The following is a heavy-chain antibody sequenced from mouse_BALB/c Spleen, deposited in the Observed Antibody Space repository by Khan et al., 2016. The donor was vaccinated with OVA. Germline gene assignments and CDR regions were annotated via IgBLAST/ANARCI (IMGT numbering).Heavy chain of an antibody. D-gene: IGHD2-10*01. Sequence: VQLQESGPGLVAPSQSLSITCTISGFSLTNYGVHWVRQPPGKGLEWLVVIWSDGSTTYNSALKSRLTIINDNSKSHVFLKMNSLQTDDAAMYFCARQPYYHYNIMDYWGQGTSVTVSS. V-gene: IGHV2-6-1*01. J-gene: IGHJ4*01. CDR1: GFSLTNYG. CDR3: ARQPYYHYNIMDY. CDR2: IWSDGST.